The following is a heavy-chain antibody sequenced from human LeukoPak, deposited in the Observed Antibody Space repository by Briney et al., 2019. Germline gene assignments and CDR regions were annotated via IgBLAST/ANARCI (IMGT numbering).Heavy chain of an antibody. D-gene: IGHD1-14*01. CDR2: IKQDGSEK. Sequence: GGSLRLSCAASGFTFSSYWMSWVRQAPGKGLEWVANIKQDGSEKYYVDSVKGRFTISRDNAKNSLYLQMNSLRAEDTAVYYCARDNPDYYYYYMDVWGKGTTVTVSS. V-gene: IGHV3-7*01. CDR3: ARDNPDYYYYYMDV. J-gene: IGHJ6*03. CDR1: GFTFSSYW.